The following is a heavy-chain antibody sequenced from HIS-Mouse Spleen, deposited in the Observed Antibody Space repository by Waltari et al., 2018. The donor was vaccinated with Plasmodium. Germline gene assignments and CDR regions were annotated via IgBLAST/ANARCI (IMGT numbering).Heavy chain of an antibody. CDR2: IYHSGST. J-gene: IGHJ5*02. CDR1: GYSISSGYY. D-gene: IGHD6-13*01. V-gene: IGHV4-38-2*02. Sequence: QVQLQESGPGLVKPSETLSLTCTVSGYSISSGYYWGWIRQPPGKGLEWIGSIYHSGSTYYNPSLKSRGTISVDTSKNQFSLKLSSVTAADTAVYYCARGVGYSSSWYWFDPWGQGTLVTVSS. CDR3: ARGVGYSSSWYWFDP.